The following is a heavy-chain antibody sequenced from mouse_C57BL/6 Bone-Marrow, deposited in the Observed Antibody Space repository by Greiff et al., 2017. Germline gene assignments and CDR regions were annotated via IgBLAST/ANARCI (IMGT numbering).Heavy chain of an antibody. CDR2: INPNNGGT. Sequence: VKQSHGKSLEWIGDINPNNGGTSYNQKFKGKATLTVDKSSSTAYMELRSLTSEDSAVYYCAREGNWFAYWGQGTLVTVSA. V-gene: IGHV1-26*01. J-gene: IGHJ3*01. CDR3: AREGNWFAY.